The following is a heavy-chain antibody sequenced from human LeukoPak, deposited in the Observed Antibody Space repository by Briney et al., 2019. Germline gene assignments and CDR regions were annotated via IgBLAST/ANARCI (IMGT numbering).Heavy chain of an antibody. Sequence: PSETLSLTCAVYGGSFSGYYWSWIRQPPGKGLEWIGEINHSGSTNCNPSLKSRVTISVDTSKNQFSLKLSSVTAADTAVYYCARHLYCSSTSCSFDYWGQGTLVTVSS. CDR3: ARHLYCSSTSCSFDY. CDR2: INHSGST. D-gene: IGHD2-2*01. CDR1: GGSFSGYY. V-gene: IGHV4-34*01. J-gene: IGHJ4*02.